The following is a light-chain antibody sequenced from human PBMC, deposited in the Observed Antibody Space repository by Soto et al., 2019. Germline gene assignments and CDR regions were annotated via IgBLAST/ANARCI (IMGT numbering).Light chain of an antibody. V-gene: IGLV2-14*01. Sequence: QSALTQPASVAGSPGQSITISCTGTSSDVGRYDFVSWYQQHPGKAPKLIIYEVSNRPSGISNRFSGSKSVNTASQTIFGLQAGDEVDYYCSSYTPISPSCVFGTGTKRTVL. J-gene: IGLJ1*01. CDR3: SSYTPISPSCV. CDR1: SSDVGRYDF. CDR2: EVS.